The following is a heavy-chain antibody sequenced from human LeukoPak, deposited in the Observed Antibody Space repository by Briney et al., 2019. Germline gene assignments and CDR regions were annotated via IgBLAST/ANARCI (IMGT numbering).Heavy chain of an antibody. CDR1: GLTVNNNY. V-gene: IGHV3-53*01. J-gene: IGHJ4*02. CDR3: AKDYYDVLTGQPLSFDS. Sequence: GGSLRLSCAASGLTVNNNYMNWVRQAPGKGLEWVSALYIGGNTYYADSVRGRFTISRDNSKNTLYLQMNSLRAEDTAIYYCAKDYYDVLTGQPLSFDSWGQGILVTVSS. D-gene: IGHD3-9*01. CDR2: LYIGGNT.